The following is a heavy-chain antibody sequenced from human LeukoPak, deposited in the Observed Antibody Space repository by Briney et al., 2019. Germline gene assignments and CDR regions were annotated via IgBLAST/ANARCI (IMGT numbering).Heavy chain of an antibody. CDR1: GGSISSYY. CDR3: ARGIYGDYAPSSFDY. Sequence: SETLSLTCTVSGGSISSYYWSWIRQPPGKGLEWIEYIYYSGSTNYNPSLKSRVTISVDTSKNQFSLKLSSVTAADTAVYYCARGIYGDYAPSSFDYWGQGTLVTVSS. J-gene: IGHJ4*02. D-gene: IGHD4-17*01. CDR2: IYYSGST. V-gene: IGHV4-59*01.